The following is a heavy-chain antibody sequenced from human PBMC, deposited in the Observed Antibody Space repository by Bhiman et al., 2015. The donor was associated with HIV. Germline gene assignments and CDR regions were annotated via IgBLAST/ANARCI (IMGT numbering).Heavy chain of an antibody. CDR1: GFTFSIYS. J-gene: IGHJ4*02. Sequence: EVQLVESGGGLVKPGGSLRLSCAASGFTFSIYSMNWVRQAPGKGLEWVSSISSSSSTIYYADSVKGRFTISRDNAKNSLYLQMNSLRAEDTAVYYCARDDNWGTPDYWGQGTLVTVSS. CDR3: ARDDNWGTPDY. CDR2: ISSSSSTI. V-gene: IGHV3-21*01. D-gene: IGHD7-27*01.